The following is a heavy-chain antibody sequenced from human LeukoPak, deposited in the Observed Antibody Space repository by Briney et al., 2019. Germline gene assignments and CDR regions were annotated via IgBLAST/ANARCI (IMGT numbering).Heavy chain of an antibody. D-gene: IGHD5-18*01. Sequence: PGGSLRPSCPAAGFTFDDYAMRCVRQAPGSGREWVSLISGDGGSTNYADSVKGRFTISRDNSKNSLYLQMNSLRTEDTALYYCAKVYGYSYGYYYYYGMDVWGQGTTVTVSS. V-gene: IGHV3-43*02. CDR3: AKVYGYSYGYYYYYGMDV. CDR1: GFTFDDYA. CDR2: ISGDGGST. J-gene: IGHJ6*02.